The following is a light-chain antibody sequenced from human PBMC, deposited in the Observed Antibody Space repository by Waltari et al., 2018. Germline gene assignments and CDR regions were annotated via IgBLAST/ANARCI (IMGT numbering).Light chain of an antibody. Sequence: QSVLTQPPSASGTPGQRATISCSGRSSNIGSNFVYWYQQLPGTAPKLLIYRKNQRPSVVPDRFSGSKSGTSASLAISGLRSEDEADYYWATWDDSLSAWVFGGGTKLTVL. CDR1: SSNIGSNF. J-gene: IGLJ3*02. CDR3: ATWDDSLSAWV. CDR2: RKN. V-gene: IGLV1-47*01.